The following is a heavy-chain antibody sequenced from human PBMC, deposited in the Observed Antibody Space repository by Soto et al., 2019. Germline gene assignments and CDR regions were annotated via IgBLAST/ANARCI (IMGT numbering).Heavy chain of an antibody. D-gene: IGHD2-2*01. CDR3: ARERDIVLVPDAFDI. CDR2: IYYSGST. V-gene: IGHV4-30-4*01. J-gene: IGHJ3*02. CDR1: GGSISSGDYY. Sequence: QVQLQESGPGLVKPSQTLSLTCTVSGGSISSGDYYWSWIRQPPGKGLEWIGYIYYSGSTYYIPSLKRRVTISVDTSKNQFSLKLSSVTTADTAVYYCARERDIVLVPDAFDIWGQGTMVTVSS.